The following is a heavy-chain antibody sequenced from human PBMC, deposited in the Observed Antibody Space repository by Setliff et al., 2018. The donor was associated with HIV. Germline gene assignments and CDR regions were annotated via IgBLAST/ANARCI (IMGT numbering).Heavy chain of an antibody. Sequence: PSETLSLTCTVSGGSISSSNYYWGWIRQPPGKGLEWIGAISYSGHIYFNSSLKSRATIYLDTSKRQLSLRLTSVTAADTAVYYCARHVILLEWLSYFYMDVWGKGATVTVSS. D-gene: IGHD6-19*01. CDR2: ISYSGHI. V-gene: IGHV4-39*01. J-gene: IGHJ6*03. CDR3: ARHVILLEWLSYFYMDV. CDR1: GGSISSSNYY.